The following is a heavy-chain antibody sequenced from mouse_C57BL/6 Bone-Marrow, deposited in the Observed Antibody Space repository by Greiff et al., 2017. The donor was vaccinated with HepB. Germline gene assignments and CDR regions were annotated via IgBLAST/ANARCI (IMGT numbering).Heavy chain of an antibody. J-gene: IGHJ3*01. D-gene: IGHD2-4*01. CDR2: IRNKANNHAT. CDR3: TRFYDYDWFAY. V-gene: IGHV6-6*01. Sequence: EVQRVESGGGLVQPGGSMKLSCAASGFTFSDAWMDWVRQSPEKGLEWVAEIRNKANNHATYYAESVKGRFTISRDDSKSSVYLQMNSLRAEDTGIYYCTRFYDYDWFAYWGQGTLVTVSA. CDR1: GFTFSDAW.